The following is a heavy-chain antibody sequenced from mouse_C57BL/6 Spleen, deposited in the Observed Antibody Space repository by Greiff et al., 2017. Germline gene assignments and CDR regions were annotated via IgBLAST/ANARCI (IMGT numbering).Heavy chain of an antibody. J-gene: IGHJ4*01. CDR2: IRSGSSTL. D-gene: IGHD1-1*01. Sequence: EVQRVESGGGLVKPGGSLKLSCAASGFTFSDYGMHWVRQAPEKGLEWVAYIRSGSSTLYYEDTVKGRFTISRDNAKNTLFLPTTSLRTEHTAMYYFASSYYYGSRRNYAMDYWGQGTSVTVSS. CDR1: GFTFSDYG. V-gene: IGHV5-17*01. CDR3: ASSYYYGSRRNYAMDY.